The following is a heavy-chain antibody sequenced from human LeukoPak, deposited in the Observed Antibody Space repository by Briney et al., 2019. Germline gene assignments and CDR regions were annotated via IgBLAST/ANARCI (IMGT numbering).Heavy chain of an antibody. J-gene: IGHJ6*02. D-gene: IGHD2-21*01. CDR2: INPSGGST. CDR3: AREIGPNSHYYYYGMDV. Sequence: ASVKVSCKASGYTFTSYYMHWVRQAPGQGLEWMGIINPSGGSTSYAQKFQGRVTMTRDTSTSTVYMELSSLRSEDTAVYYCAREIGPNSHYYYYGMDVWGQGTTVTVSS. CDR1: GYTFTSYY. V-gene: IGHV1-46*01.